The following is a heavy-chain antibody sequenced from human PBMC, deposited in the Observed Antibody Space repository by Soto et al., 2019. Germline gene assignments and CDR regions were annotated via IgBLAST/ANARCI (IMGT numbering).Heavy chain of an antibody. Sequence: SETLSLTCAVSSGSISSSNWWSWVRQPPGKGLEWIGEIYHSGSTNYNPSLKSRVTISVDKSKNQFSLKLSSVTAADTAVYYCARDSSSSWYVGTFFDYWGQGTLVTVSS. D-gene: IGHD6-13*01. CDR1: SGSISSSNW. CDR3: ARDSSSSWYVGTFFDY. CDR2: IYHSGST. V-gene: IGHV4-4*02. J-gene: IGHJ4*02.